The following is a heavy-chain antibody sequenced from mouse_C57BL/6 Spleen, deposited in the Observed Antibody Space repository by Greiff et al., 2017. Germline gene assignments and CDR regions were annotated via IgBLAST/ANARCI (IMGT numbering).Heavy chain of an antibody. CDR1: GFNIKNTY. CDR2: IDPANGNT. J-gene: IGHJ4*01. V-gene: IGHV14-3*01. CDR3: ERSRHATED. Sequence: VQLQQSVAVLVRPGASVKLSCTASGFNIKNTYMHWVKQRPEQGLEWIGRIDPANGNTKYAPKFQGKAPITADPSSNTAYLLPSRPTSHDTPLYCRERSRHATEDWGQGTSVTVSS.